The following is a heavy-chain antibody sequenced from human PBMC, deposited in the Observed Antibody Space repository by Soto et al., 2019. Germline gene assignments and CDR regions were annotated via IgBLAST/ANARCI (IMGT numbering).Heavy chain of an antibody. CDR1: GFTLSIFA. D-gene: IGHD7-27*01. CDR3: AKEVSLGSTVDLGY. J-gene: IGHJ4*02. V-gene: IGHV3-23*01. CDR2: ISGSGGST. Sequence: LRLSCAASGFTLSIFAMSWVRQSPGKGLEWVSTISGSGGSTYYADAVKGRFTISRDNTMGTLYLQMKSLRVEDTAIYYCAKEVSLGSTVDLGYWGQGTLVTVSS.